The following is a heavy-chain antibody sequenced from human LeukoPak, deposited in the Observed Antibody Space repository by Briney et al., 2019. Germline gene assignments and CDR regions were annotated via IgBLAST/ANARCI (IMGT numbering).Heavy chain of an antibody. CDR2: IYYSGST. V-gene: IGHV4-59*01. CDR1: GGSISSYY. Sequence: SETLSLTCTVSGGSISSYYWSWIRQPPGKGLEWIGYIYYSGSTNYNPSLKSRATISVDTSKNQFSLKLSSVTAADTAVYYCARDGIAAAGRENYYYYGMDVWGQGTTVTVSS. CDR3: ARDGIAAAGRENYYYYGMDV. D-gene: IGHD6-13*01. J-gene: IGHJ6*02.